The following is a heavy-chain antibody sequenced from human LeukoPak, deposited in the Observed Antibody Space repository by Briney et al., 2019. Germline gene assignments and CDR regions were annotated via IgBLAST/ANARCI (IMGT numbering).Heavy chain of an antibody. V-gene: IGHV4-39*01. J-gene: IGHJ4*02. CDR1: GGSISSNFYY. CDR3: ARFIHLGEYKHCFDY. D-gene: IGHD3-16*01. CDR2: IYYRGST. Sequence: SETLSLTCTVSGGSISSNFYYWGWIRQPPGKGLEWIGNIYYRGSTYYNPSLKSRVTISVDTSKNQFSLKLTSVTAADTAVYYCARFIHLGEYKHCFDYWGQGTLVTVSS.